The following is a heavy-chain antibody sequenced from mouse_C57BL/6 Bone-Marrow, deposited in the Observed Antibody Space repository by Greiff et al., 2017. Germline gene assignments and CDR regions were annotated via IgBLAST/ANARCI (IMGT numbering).Heavy chain of an antibody. CDR2: IDPSDSYT. J-gene: IGHJ2*01. CDR1: GYTFTSYW. CDR3: ARSSTFFYYFDY. D-gene: IGHD5-1*01. Sequence: VQLKQPGAELVRPGTSVKLSCKASGYTFTSYWMHWVKQRPGQGLEWIGVIDPSDSYTNYNQKFKGKATLTVEKSSNTVYLELSRLTSDDSAVYYCARSSTFFYYFDYWGQGTTLTVSS. V-gene: IGHV1-59*01.